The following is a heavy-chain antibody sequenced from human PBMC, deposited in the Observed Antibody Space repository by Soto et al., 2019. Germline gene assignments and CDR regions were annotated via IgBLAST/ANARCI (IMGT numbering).Heavy chain of an antibody. CDR3: ARVSLTLYSSSPTAYYYYGMDV. Sequence: PSETLSLTCTVSGGSISSGGYYWSWIRQHPGKGLEWIGYIYYSGSTYYNPSLKSRVTISVDTSKNQFSLKLSSVTAADTAVYYCARVSLTLYSSSPTAYYYYGMDVWGQGTTVNVSS. CDR2: IYYSGST. J-gene: IGHJ6*02. D-gene: IGHD6-6*01. V-gene: IGHV4-31*03. CDR1: GGSISSGGYY.